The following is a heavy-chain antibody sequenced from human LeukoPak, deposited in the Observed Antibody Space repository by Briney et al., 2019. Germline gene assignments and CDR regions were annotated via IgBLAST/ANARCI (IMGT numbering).Heavy chain of an antibody. J-gene: IGHJ4*02. D-gene: IGHD3-10*01. CDR1: GFTFSSYA. CDR2: ISGSGGST. V-gene: IGHV3-23*01. CDR3: AKIYYGSGSYLLDY. Sequence: PGGSLRLSCAASGFTFSSYAMSWVRQAPGKGLEWVSAISGSGGSTYYADSVKGRFTISRDSSKNTLYLQMNSLRAEDTAVYYCAKIYYGSGSYLLDYWGQGTLVTVSP.